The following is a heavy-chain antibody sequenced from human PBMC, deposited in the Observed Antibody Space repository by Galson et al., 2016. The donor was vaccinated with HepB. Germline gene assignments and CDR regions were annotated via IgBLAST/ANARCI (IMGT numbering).Heavy chain of an antibody. CDR2: ISYDGSNI. Sequence: SLRLSCAASGFTFSNNAMHWVRQAPGKGLEWVAVISYDGSNIYYADSVKGRFTISRDNSQNTVFLQMDSLRVEDTAVFYCVRAYRGYCSNTGCSPLGIYWGQGTLVTVSS. D-gene: IGHD2-2*01. CDR1: GFTFSNNA. J-gene: IGHJ4*02. V-gene: IGHV3-30-3*01. CDR3: VRAYRGYCSNTGCSPLGIY.